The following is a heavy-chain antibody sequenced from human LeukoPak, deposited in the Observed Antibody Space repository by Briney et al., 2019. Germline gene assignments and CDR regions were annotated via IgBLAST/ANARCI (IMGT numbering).Heavy chain of an antibody. CDR2: INHSGST. CDR1: GGSFSGYY. V-gene: IGHV4-34*01. Sequence: SETLSLTCAVYGGSFSGYYWSWIRQPPGKGLEWIGEINHSGSTNYNPSLKSRVTISVDTSKNQFSLKLSSVTAADTAVYYCASLDRSGYYYGMDVWGQGTTVTVSS. D-gene: IGHD1-1*01. CDR3: ASLDRSGYYYGMDV. J-gene: IGHJ6*02.